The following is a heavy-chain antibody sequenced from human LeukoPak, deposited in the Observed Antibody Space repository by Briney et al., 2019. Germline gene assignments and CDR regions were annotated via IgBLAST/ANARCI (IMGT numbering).Heavy chain of an antibody. V-gene: IGHV7-4-1*02. CDR2: INTNTGNP. Sequence: ASVKVSCKASGYTFTSYAMNWVRQAPGQGLEWMGWINTNTGNPTYAQGFTGRFVFSLDTSVSTAYLQISSLKAEDTAVYYCARSITGTQRYYYYYYMDVWGKGTTVTISS. J-gene: IGHJ6*03. CDR1: GYTFTSYA. D-gene: IGHD1-20*01. CDR3: ARSITGTQRYYYYYYMDV.